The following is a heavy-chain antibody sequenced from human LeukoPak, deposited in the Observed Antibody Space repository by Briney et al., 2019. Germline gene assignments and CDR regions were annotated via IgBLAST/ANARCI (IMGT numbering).Heavy chain of an antibody. CDR1: GGTFSSYA. CDR2: IIPIFGTA. D-gene: IGHD6-13*01. V-gene: IGHV1-69*13. J-gene: IGHJ6*03. CDR3: ATRPAAAFYYYMDV. Sequence: ASVNVSCKASGGTFSSYAISWVRQAPGQGLEWMGGIIPIFGTANYAQKFQGRVTITADESTSTAYMELSSLRSEDTAVYYCATRPAAAFYYYMDVWGKGTTVTVSS.